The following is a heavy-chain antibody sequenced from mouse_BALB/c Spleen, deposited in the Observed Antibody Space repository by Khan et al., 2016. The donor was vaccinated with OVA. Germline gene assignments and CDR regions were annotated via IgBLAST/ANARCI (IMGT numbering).Heavy chain of an antibody. Sequence: QVQLQQSGAELVKAGASVKMSCKASGYTFTSYWMHWVKQRLGQGLEWFAETNPTNGRTYYNEKFKSKATLTVDKSSSTAYMLLSCLTSEDSAVYYCARINGVIATYFNYWGQGTTLTVSS. V-gene: IGHV1S81*02. CDR2: TNPTNGRT. CDR1: GYTFTSYW. J-gene: IGHJ2*01. CDR3: ARINGVIATYFNY. D-gene: IGHD1-1*01.